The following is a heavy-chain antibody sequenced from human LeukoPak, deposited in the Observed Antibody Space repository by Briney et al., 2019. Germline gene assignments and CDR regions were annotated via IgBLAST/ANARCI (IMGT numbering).Heavy chain of an antibody. CDR1: GYTFTSYY. CDR2: INPSGGST. CDR3: ARDIAAHLFDP. Sequence: ASVKVSCKASGYTFTSYYMHWVRQAPGQGLEWMGIINPSGGSTSYAQKSQGRATMTRDTSTSRVYMELSSLRSEDTAVYYCARDIAAHLFDPWAQGTLVTVSS. J-gene: IGHJ5*02. V-gene: IGHV1-46*03. D-gene: IGHD6-6*01.